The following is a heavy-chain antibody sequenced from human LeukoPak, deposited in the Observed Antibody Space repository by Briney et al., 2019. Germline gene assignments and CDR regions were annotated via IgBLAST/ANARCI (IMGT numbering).Heavy chain of an antibody. Sequence: GGSLRLSCVASGFTFSSYAMSWVRQAPGKGLEWVSGISALGGSTYYADSVKGRFTISRDSSKSTLYVQMNSLRAEDTAVYYCAKDRGSSDYGISVRGRNCFDPWGQGTLVTVSS. V-gene: IGHV3-23*01. J-gene: IGHJ5*02. CDR1: GFTFSSYA. CDR3: AKDRGSSDYGISVRGRNCFDP. D-gene: IGHD5-12*01. CDR2: ISALGGST.